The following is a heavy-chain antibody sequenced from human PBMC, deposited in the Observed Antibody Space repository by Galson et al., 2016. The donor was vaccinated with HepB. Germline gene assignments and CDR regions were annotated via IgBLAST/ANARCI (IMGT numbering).Heavy chain of an antibody. CDR2: ISYSGYK. D-gene: IGHD3-9*01. J-gene: IGHJ6*02. CDR1: GEYTSSRHG. Sequence: ETLSLTCSVSGEYTSSRHGWGWIRRPPGKGLEWIASISYSGYKDYNSSLKSLVTISMDTSKNQFSLKMNSVTAADTGVYYCARHSPRGMSGWAYRMDVWGQGTTVTVSS. CDR3: ARHSPRGMSGWAYRMDV. V-gene: IGHV4-39*01.